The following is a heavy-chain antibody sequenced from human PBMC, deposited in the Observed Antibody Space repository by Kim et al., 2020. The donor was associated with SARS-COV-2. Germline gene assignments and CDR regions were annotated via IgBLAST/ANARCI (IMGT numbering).Heavy chain of an antibody. Sequence: SVKVSCKASGGTFSSYAISWVRQAPGQGLEWMGGIIPIFGTANYAQKFQGRVTITADESTSTAYMELSSLRSEDTAVYYCARGRTYYYDSSEGFDYWGQGTLVTVSS. V-gene: IGHV1-69*13. J-gene: IGHJ4*02. CDR3: ARGRTYYYDSSEGFDY. CDR2: IIPIFGTA. CDR1: GGTFSSYA. D-gene: IGHD3-22*01.